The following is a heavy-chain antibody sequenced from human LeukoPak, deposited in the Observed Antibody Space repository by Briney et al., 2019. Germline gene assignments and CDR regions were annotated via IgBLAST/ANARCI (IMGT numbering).Heavy chain of an antibody. CDR1: GYSISSGYY. D-gene: IGHD6-13*01. J-gene: IGHJ4*02. Sequence: PSETLSLTCTVSGYSISSGYYWGWIRQPPGKGLEWIGSIYHSGSTYYNPSLKSRVTISVDTSKNQFSLKLSSVTAADTAVYYCASSLSIAAAGKSDGNFDYWGQGTLVTVSS. CDR3: ASSLSIAAAGKSDGNFDY. CDR2: IYHSGST. V-gene: IGHV4-38-2*02.